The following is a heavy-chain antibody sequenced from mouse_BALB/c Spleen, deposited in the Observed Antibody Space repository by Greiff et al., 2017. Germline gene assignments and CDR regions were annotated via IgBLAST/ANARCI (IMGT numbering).Heavy chain of an antibody. D-gene: IGHD1-1*01. J-gene: IGHJ4*01. CDR1: GFSLTSYG. V-gene: IGHV2-9*02. CDR3: ARGHYYGSSYDYAMDY. Sequence: VQLQESGPGLVAPSQSLSITCTVSGFSLTSYGVHWVRQPPGKGLEWLGVIWAGGSTNYNSALMSRLSISKDNSKSQVFLKMNSLQTDDTAMYYCARGHYYGSSYDYAMDYWGQGTSVTVSS. CDR2: IWAGGST.